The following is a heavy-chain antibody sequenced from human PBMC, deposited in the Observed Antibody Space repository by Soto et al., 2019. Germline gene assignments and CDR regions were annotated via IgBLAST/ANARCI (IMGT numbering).Heavy chain of an antibody. D-gene: IGHD6-19*01. CDR1: GYALAELS. V-gene: IGHV1-24*01. CDR3: ATGSGSGWHFDY. J-gene: IGHJ4*02. Sequence: ASVKVSCKSSGYALAELSMHWVRQAPGKGLEWMGGFDPEDGETIYAQKFQGRVTMTEDTSTDTAYMELSSLRSEDTAVYYCATGSGSGWHFDYWGKGPLVTDSS. CDR2: FDPEDGET.